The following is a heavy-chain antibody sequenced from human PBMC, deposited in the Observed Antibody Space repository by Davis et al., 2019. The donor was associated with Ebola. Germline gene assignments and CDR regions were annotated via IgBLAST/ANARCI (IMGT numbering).Heavy chain of an antibody. J-gene: IGHJ6*02. CDR3: ARVATINYYYGMDV. D-gene: IGHD5-12*01. Sequence: GGSLRLSCAASGFTFSSYSMNWVRQAPGKGLEWVAVIWYDGSNKYYADSVKGRFTISRDNSKNTLYLQMNSLRAEDTAVYYCARVATINYYYGMDVWGQGTTVTVSS. CDR2: IWYDGSNK. CDR1: GFTFSSYS. V-gene: IGHV3-33*08.